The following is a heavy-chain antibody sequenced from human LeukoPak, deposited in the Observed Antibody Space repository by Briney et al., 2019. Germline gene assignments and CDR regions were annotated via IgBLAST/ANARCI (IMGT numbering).Heavy chain of an antibody. V-gene: IGHV4-30-4*01. D-gene: IGHD5-24*01. J-gene: IGHJ4*02. CDR3: ARAKMATTPFDY. Sequence: PSETLSLTCTVSGGSISSGDYYWSWIRQPPGKGLEWIGYIYYSGSTYYNPSLKSRVTISVDTSKNQFSLKLSSVTAADTAVYYCARAKMATTPFDYWGQGTLVTVSS. CDR2: IYYSGST. CDR1: GGSISSGDYY.